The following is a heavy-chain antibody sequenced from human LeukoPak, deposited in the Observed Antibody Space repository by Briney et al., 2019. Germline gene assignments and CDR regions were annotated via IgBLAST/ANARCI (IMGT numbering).Heavy chain of an antibody. CDR2: IYYSGST. CDR3: ARDAATYYYDSSGYFCGMDV. Sequence: PSKTLSLTCTVSGGSISSGGYYWSWIRQHPGKGLEWIGYIYYSGSTYYNPSLKSRVTISVDTSKNQFSLKLSSVTAADTAVYYCARDAATYYYDSSGYFCGMDVWGQGTTVTVSS. J-gene: IGHJ6*02. V-gene: IGHV4-31*03. D-gene: IGHD3-22*01. CDR1: GGSISSGGYY.